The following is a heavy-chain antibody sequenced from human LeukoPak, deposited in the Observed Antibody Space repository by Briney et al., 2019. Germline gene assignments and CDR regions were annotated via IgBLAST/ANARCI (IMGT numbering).Heavy chain of an antibody. Sequence: GGSLRLSCAASGFTFSSYAMSWVRQAPGKGLEWVSAISGSGGSTYYADSVKGRFTISRDNSKNTLYLQMNSLRAEDTAVYFCAKTIYYYDSTGYYYFQHWGQGTLVTVSS. CDR2: ISGSGGST. D-gene: IGHD3-22*01. CDR1: GFTFSSYA. CDR3: AKTIYYYDSTGYYYFQH. J-gene: IGHJ1*01. V-gene: IGHV3-23*01.